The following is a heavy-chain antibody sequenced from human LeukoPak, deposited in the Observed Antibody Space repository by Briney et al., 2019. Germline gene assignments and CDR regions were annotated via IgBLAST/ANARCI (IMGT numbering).Heavy chain of an antibody. V-gene: IGHV4-39*02. J-gene: IGHJ4*02. Sequence: PSETLSLTCTVSGGSISSSSYYWGWIRQPPGKGLEWIGSIYYSGSTYYNPSLKSRVTISVDTSKNQFSLKLSSVTAADTAVYYCARDRGRLRSPIDYWGQGTLVTVSS. CDR2: IYYSGST. CDR3: ARDRGRLRSPIDY. D-gene: IGHD4-17*01. CDR1: GGSISSSSYY.